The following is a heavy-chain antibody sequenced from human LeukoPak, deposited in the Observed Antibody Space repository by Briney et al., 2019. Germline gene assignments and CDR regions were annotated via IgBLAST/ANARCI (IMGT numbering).Heavy chain of an antibody. J-gene: IGHJ6*03. D-gene: IGHD3-10*01. CDR1: VGSFSGYY. CDR3: ARLSGSGSYYYYYYYMDV. V-gene: IGHV4-34*01. Sequence: SETLSLTRAVYVGSFSGYYWGWIRQPPGKGREWMGRIYYSGRTYYNPSLKSRVTISVDTSKNQFSLKLSSVTAADTAVYYCARLSGSGSYYYYYYYMDVWGKGTTVTISS. CDR2: IYYSGRT.